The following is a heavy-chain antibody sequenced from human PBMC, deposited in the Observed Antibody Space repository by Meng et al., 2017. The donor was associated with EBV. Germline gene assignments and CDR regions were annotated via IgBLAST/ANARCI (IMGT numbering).Heavy chain of an antibody. CDR3: ADYSS. Sequence: RLQREEAGPGLVKPSETLSLTCTVSGGSISSSSYYWGWIRQPPGKGLEWIGSIYYSGSTYYNPSLKSRVTISVDTSKNQFSLKLSSVTAADTAVYYCADYSSWGQGTLVTVSS. D-gene: IGHD4-11*01. V-gene: IGHV4-39*06. CDR1: GGSISSSSYY. CDR2: IYYSGST. J-gene: IGHJ4*02.